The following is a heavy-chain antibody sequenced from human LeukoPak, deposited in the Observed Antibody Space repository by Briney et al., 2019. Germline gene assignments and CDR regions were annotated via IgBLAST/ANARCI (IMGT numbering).Heavy chain of an antibody. CDR2: INHSGST. CDR1: CGSFSGYY. Sequence: KSSETLSLTCAVYCGSFSGYYWSWIRQPPGKGLEWIGEINHSGSTNYNPSLKSRVTISVDTSKNQFSLKLSSVTAADTAVYYCARTRTLWFGELSFKKVSTYYFDYWGQGTLVTVSS. J-gene: IGHJ4*02. D-gene: IGHD3-10*01. V-gene: IGHV4-34*01. CDR3: ARTRTLWFGELSFKKVSTYYFDY.